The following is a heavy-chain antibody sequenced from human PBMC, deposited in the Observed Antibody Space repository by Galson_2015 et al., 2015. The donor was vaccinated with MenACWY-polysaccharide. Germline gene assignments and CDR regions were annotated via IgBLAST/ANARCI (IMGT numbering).Heavy chain of an antibody. CDR3: ARASHCANGVCYKGGIDY. D-gene: IGHD2-8*01. V-gene: IGHV3-74*01. J-gene: IGHJ4*02. CDR2: INSDESST. Sequence: SLRLSCAASGFTFSSYWMHWVRQAPGKGLVWVSRINSDESSTSYADSVKGRFTISRDNAKNTLYLQMNNLRDEDTAVYYCARASHCANGVCYKGGIDYWGQGTLVTVSS. CDR1: GFTFSSYW.